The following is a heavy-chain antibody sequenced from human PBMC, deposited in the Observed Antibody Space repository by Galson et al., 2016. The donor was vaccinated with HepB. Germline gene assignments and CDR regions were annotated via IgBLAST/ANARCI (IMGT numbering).Heavy chain of an antibody. CDR2: INSDGSST. CDR3: ASFTPAQPWAY. CDR1: GFTFSTSW. V-gene: IGHV3-74*01. Sequence: SLRLSCAASGFTFSTSWMHWVRQAPGKGLVWVSRINSDGSSTTYADSVKGRFTISRDNAKNTLYLQMNSLIAEDTAVDYCASFTPAQPWAYWGQGTLVTVSS. D-gene: IGHD6-13*01. J-gene: IGHJ4*02.